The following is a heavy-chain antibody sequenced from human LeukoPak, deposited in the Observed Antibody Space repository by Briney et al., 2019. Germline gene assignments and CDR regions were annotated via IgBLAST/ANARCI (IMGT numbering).Heavy chain of an antibody. V-gene: IGHV3-9*01. CDR1: GFSFGDYA. D-gene: IGHD6-13*01. CDR2: IAWNSGSI. J-gene: IGHJ5*02. Sequence: GGSLRLSYAASGFSFGDYAMHWVRQAPGKSLEWVSGIAWNSGSIGYADSVKGRFTISRDNAKKSLYLQMNSLRPEDTALYYCAGIEAPYGFDPWGQGTLVTVSS. CDR3: AGIEAPYGFDP.